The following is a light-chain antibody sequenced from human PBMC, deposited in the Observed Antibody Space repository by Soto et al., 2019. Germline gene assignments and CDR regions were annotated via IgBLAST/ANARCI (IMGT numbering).Light chain of an antibody. CDR3: STFGGSGV. CDR1: GSDVGRYNY. Sequence: QSVVTQPDSVSGSPGQSITISCTGTGSDVGRYNYVSWYQQHPGKAPKLMIYEVTNRPSGVSNRFSGSKSGNTASLTIAGLQADDEADYYCSTFGGSGVFGTGT. J-gene: IGLJ1*01. V-gene: IGLV2-14*01. CDR2: EVT.